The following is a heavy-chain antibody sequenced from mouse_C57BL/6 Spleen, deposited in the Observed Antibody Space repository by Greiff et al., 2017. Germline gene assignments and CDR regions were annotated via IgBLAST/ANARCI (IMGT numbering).Heavy chain of an antibody. Sequence: LQESGPGLVKPSQSLSLTCSVTGYSITSGYYWNWIRQFPGNKLEWMGYISYDGSNNYNPSLKNRISITRDTSKNQFFLKLNSVTTEDTATYYCASLYRSFDYWGQGTTLTVSS. V-gene: IGHV3-6*01. J-gene: IGHJ2*01. D-gene: IGHD2-1*01. CDR3: ASLYRSFDY. CDR2: ISYDGSN. CDR1: GYSITSGYY.